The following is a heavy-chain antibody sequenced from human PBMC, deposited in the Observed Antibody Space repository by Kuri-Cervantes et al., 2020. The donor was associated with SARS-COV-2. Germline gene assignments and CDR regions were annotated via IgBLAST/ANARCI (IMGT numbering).Heavy chain of an antibody. V-gene: IGHV3-53*01. CDR1: GFTVRSNY. CDR2: IYSGGST. CDR3: ARDKRSLDFWSGYYSTRTRYWYFDL. Sequence: GGSLRLSCAAPGFTVRSNYMSWVRQAPGKGLEWVSVIYSGGSTYYPDSVKGRFTISRDNSKNTLYLQMNCLKAEDTAVYYCARDKRSLDFWSGYYSTRTRYWYFDLWGRGTLVTVSS. D-gene: IGHD3-3*01. J-gene: IGHJ2*01.